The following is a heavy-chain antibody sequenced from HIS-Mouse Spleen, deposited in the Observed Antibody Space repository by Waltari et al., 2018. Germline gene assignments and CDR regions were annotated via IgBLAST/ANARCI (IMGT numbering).Heavy chain of an antibody. CDR1: GFTFSSYG. Sequence: QVQLVESGGGVVQPGRSLRRSCSASGFTFSSYGMSWVRQAPGKGLEWVAVISYDGSNKYYADSVKGRFTISRDNSKNTLYLQMNSLRAEDTAVYYCAKASSGWLDYWGQGTLVTVSS. CDR3: AKASSGWLDY. V-gene: IGHV3-30*18. D-gene: IGHD6-19*01. CDR2: ISYDGSNK. J-gene: IGHJ4*02.